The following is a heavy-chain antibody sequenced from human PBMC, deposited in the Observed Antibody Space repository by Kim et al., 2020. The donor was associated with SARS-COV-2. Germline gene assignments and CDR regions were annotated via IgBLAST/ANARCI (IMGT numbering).Heavy chain of an antibody. Sequence: NPSLKSRVTISVDTSKNQVSLKLGSVTAADTAVYYCAGGRGVVVTARFDYWGQGTLVTVSS. J-gene: IGHJ4*02. CDR3: AGGRGVVVTARFDY. V-gene: IGHV4-59*09. D-gene: IGHD2-21*02.